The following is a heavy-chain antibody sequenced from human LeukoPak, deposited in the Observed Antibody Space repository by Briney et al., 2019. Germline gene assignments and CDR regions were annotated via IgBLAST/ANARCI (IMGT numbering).Heavy chain of an antibody. J-gene: IGHJ4*02. CDR2: INSDGSST. Sequence: AGGSVRLSCAASGFTFSNYWMHWVRQAPGKGLVWVSRINSDGSSTSYSDSVKGRVTTSRDNAKNTLYLQMNSLRAEDTAVYYCAGDGGLERYFDYWGQGTLVTVSS. D-gene: IGHD1-1*01. CDR1: GFTFSNYW. V-gene: IGHV3-74*01. CDR3: AGDGGLERYFDY.